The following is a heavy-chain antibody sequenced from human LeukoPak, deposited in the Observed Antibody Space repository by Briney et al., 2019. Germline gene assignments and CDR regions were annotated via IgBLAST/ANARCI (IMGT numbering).Heavy chain of an antibody. CDR2: FDPEDGET. D-gene: IGHD3-22*01. Sequence: GASVKVSCKVSGYTLTELSMHWVRQAPGKGLEWMGGFDPEDGETIYAQKFQGRVTMTEDTSTDTAYMELSSLRAEDTAVYYCATGNGGYYYDSSGYYGYWGQGTLVTVSS. CDR3: ATGNGGYYYDSSGYYGY. V-gene: IGHV1-24*01. CDR1: GYTLTELS. J-gene: IGHJ4*02.